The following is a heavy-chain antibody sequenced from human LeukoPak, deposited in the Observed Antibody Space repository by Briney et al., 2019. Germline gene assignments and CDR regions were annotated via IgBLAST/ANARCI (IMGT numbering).Heavy chain of an antibody. D-gene: IGHD3-22*01. J-gene: IGHJ2*01. CDR2: IYYSGST. CDR3: ARAYYDSSGPWYFDL. Sequence: SETLSLTCTVSGGSISSYYWSWIRQPPGKGLEWIGYIYYSGSTNYNPSLKSRVTISVDTSKNQFSLKLSSVTAADTAVYYCARAYYDSSGPWYFDLWGRGTLVTVSS. CDR1: GGSISSYY. V-gene: IGHV4-59*01.